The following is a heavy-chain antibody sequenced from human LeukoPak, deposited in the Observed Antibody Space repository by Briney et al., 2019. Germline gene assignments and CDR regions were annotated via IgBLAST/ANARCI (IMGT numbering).Heavy chain of an antibody. V-gene: IGHV4-39*07. Sequence: SETLSLTCSVSGGSISSSSYYWGWIRQPPGKGLEWIGSVYYSGSTYYNPSLKSRVTISVDTSKNQFSLKLSSVTAADTAVYYCARLYGGFYYYYMDVWGKGTTVTVSS. CDR2: VYYSGST. CDR1: GGSISSSSYY. J-gene: IGHJ6*03. D-gene: IGHD4-23*01. CDR3: ARLYGGFYYYYMDV.